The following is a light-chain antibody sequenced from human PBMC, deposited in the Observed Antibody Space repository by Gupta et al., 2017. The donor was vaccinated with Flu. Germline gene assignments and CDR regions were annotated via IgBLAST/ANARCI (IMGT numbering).Light chain of an antibody. CDR1: RGISSY. V-gene: IGKV1-9*01. CDR2: TAS. Sequence: GDRVTITCRGSRGISSYLAWYQQKPGKAPNLLIYTASTLQSRVPSRFSGSGSGTEFTLTISSLQPEDFATYYCQQVKSYPLTFGGGTTVEIK. CDR3: QQVKSYPLT. J-gene: IGKJ4*01.